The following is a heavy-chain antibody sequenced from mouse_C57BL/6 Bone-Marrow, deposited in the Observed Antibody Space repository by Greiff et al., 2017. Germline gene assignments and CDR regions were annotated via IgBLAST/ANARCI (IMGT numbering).Heavy chain of an antibody. D-gene: IGHD2-4*01. CDR3: ARDGPIYYDYFDY. J-gene: IGHJ2*01. Sequence: EVQVVESGGGLVKPGGSLKLSCAASGFTFSSYAMSWVRQTPETRLEWVATISDGGSYTYYPDNVKGRFTISRYNAKNNLYLQMSHLKSEDTAMYYGARDGPIYYDYFDYGGQGTTLTVSS. CDR1: GFTFSSYA. V-gene: IGHV5-4*01. CDR2: ISDGGSYT.